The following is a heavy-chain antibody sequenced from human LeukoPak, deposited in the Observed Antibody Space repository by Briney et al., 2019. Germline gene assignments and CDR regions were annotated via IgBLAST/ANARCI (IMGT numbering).Heavy chain of an antibody. CDR2: ISHSGNT. V-gene: IGHV4-34*01. CDR1: GGSFSGYY. D-gene: IGHD3-22*01. CDR3: AMSFYDISDYSLSGAFDT. Sequence: PSETLSLTCAVYGGSFSGYYWSWVRQPPGKGLEWIGEISHSGNTNYNPSLKSRVTISLDTSKKQFFLRLSSVTAADTAVYYCAMSFYDISDYSLSGAFDTWGQGTMVTVSS. J-gene: IGHJ3*02.